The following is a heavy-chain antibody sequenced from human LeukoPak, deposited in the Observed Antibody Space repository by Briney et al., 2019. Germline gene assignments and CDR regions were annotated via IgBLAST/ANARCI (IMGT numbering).Heavy chain of an antibody. Sequence: GGSLRLSCAASGFTFSDYWIHWVRQAPGKGLVWVSRINTDGSITNYADSVKGRFSISRDNAKNTLYLQMNSLRGDDTAVYYCAKDVGKWESLHFFDYWGQGTLVTVSS. V-gene: IGHV3-74*01. CDR3: AKDVGKWESLHFFDY. CDR1: GFTFSDYW. CDR2: INTDGSIT. J-gene: IGHJ4*02. D-gene: IGHD1-26*01.